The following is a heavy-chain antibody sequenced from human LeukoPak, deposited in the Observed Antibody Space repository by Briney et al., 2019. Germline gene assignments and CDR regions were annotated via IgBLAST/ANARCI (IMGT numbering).Heavy chain of an antibody. CDR3: ARDDRLLLWFGELLTCAFDI. D-gene: IGHD3-10*01. V-gene: IGHV1-2*02. CDR2: INPKSGGT. CDR1: GYSFTGYY. Sequence: ASEKVSCKASGYSFTGYYVHWVRQAPGQRLEWMGWINPKSGGTKSEQKFPGRVAMTRATSISTAYMELSRLRSDDTAVYYCARDDRLLLWFGELLTCAFDIWGQGTMVTVSS. J-gene: IGHJ3*02.